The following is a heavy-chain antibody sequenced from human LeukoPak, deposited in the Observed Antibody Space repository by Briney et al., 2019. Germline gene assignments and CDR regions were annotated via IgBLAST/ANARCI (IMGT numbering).Heavy chain of an antibody. CDR3: ATIGAGMITFGGVIAAL. CDR1: GGSFSGYY. J-gene: IGHJ4*02. CDR2: INHSGST. Sequence: PSETLSLTCAVYGGSFSGYYWSWIRQPPGKGLEWIGEINHSGSTNYNPSLKSRVTISVDTSKNQFSLKLSSVTAADTAVYYCATIGAGMITFGGVIAALWGQGTLVTVSS. V-gene: IGHV4-34*01. D-gene: IGHD3-16*02.